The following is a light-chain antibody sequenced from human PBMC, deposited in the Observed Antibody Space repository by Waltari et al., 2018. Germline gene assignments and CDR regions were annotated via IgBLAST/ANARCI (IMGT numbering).Light chain of an antibody. CDR3: AAWDDNLNAVV. Sequence: QSVLTQPPSVSEAPRQRVTISCSGSNSNIGNNAVNWYQQLPGKAPKLLIYYDDLLPAGVSDRFSGSKSGTSASRAISGLHSEDEADYHCAAWDDNLNAVVFGGGTKLTVL. J-gene: IGLJ2*01. CDR2: YDD. V-gene: IGLV1-36*01. CDR1: NSNIGNNA.